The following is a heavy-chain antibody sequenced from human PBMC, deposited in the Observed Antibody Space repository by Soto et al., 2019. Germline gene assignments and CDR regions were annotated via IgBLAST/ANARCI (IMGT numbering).Heavy chain of an antibody. CDR2: ISHDGGRE. V-gene: IGHV3-30-3*01. Sequence: GGSLRLSCVASGFALSHYAMHWVRQAPGKGLQWVAAISHDGGREYSADSVKGRFTISRDNSKNTLFLQMSSLRPEDTAVYFCARKDYYDSSAYSLDFWGQGTLVTVSS. J-gene: IGHJ4*02. CDR1: GFALSHYA. CDR3: ARKDYYDSSAYSLDF. D-gene: IGHD3-22*01.